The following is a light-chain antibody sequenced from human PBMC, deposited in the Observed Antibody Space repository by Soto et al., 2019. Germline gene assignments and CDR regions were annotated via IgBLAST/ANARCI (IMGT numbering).Light chain of an antibody. CDR3: QQYNSYPIT. CDR1: QRISSW. CDR2: KAS. Sequence: DIQMTQSPSTLSASVGDRVSITCRASQRISSWLAWYQQKPGQAPKVLIYKASNLESGVPSRFSGSGSGTEFTLTISSLQPDDFATYYCQQYNSYPITFGQGTRLEIK. J-gene: IGKJ5*01. V-gene: IGKV1-5*03.